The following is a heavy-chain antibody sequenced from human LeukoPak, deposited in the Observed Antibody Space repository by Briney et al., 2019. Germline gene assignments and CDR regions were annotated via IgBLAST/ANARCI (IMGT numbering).Heavy chain of an antibody. CDR1: GYTFTSYG. CDR3: ASSADIVVVPAAKQ. J-gene: IGHJ4*02. Sequence: GASVKVSCKASGYTFTSYGISWVRQAPGQGLEWMGRIIPILGIANYAQKFQGRVTITADKSTSTAYMELSSLRSEDTAVYYCASSADIVVVPAAKQWGQGTLVTVSS. D-gene: IGHD2-2*01. CDR2: IIPILGIA. V-gene: IGHV1-69*04.